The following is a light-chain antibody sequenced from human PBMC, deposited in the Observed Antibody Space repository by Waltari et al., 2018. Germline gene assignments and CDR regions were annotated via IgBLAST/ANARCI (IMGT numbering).Light chain of an antibody. V-gene: IGLV3-21*03. CDR1: DIGTRS. J-gene: IGLJ3*02. CDR3: CSYAGTYTWL. Sequence: SYVLTQPPSVSVAPGKTARIPCGGNDIGTRSWHWYQQKPGQAPVLVVFDYSDRPSGIPGRFSGSNSANTATLTISGLQAEDEADYHCCSYAGTYTWLFGGGTKLTVL. CDR2: DYS.